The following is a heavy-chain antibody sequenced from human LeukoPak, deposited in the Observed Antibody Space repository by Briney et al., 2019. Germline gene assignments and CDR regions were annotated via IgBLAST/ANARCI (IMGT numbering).Heavy chain of an antibody. Sequence: ETLSLTCTVSGGSISSSSYYWGWIRQPPGKGLEWVSAISGSGGSTYYADSVKGRFTISRDNSKNTLYLQMNSLRAEDTAVYYCAKDDITGNYFDYWGQGTLVTVSS. CDR1: GGSISSSSYY. V-gene: IGHV3-23*01. J-gene: IGHJ4*02. D-gene: IGHD1-20*01. CDR2: ISGSGGST. CDR3: AKDDITGNYFDY.